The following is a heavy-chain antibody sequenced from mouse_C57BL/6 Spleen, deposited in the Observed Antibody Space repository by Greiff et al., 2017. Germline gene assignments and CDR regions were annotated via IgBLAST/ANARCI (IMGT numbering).Heavy chain of an antibody. CDR1: GYTFTSYW. Sequence: QVQLQQPGAELVKPGASVKMSCKASGYTFTSYWMHWVKQRPGRGLEWIGRIDPNSGGTKYNEKFKSKATLTVNKPSSTAYMQLSSLTSEDYAVYCCIMTTVVGDYWGQGTTLTVSS. CDR3: IMTTVVGDY. D-gene: IGHD1-1*01. V-gene: IGHV1-72*01. CDR2: IDPNSGGT. J-gene: IGHJ2*01.